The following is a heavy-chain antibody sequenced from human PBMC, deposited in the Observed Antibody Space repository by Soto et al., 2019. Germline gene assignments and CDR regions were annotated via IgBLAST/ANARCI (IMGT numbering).Heavy chain of an antibody. CDR1: GGSISSYY. CDR3: ARYMGYCSSTSCHNRWFDP. V-gene: IGHV4-59*08. J-gene: IGHJ5*02. D-gene: IGHD2-2*02. Sequence: PSETLSLTCTVSGGSISSYYWSWIRQPPGKGLEWIGYIYYSGSTNYNPSLKSRVAISVDTSKNQFSLKPSSVTAADTAVYYCARYMGYCSSTSCHNRWFDPWGQGTLVTVSS. CDR2: IYYSGST.